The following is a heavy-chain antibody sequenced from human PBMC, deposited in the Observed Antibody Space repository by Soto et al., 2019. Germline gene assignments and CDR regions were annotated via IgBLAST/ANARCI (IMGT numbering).Heavy chain of an antibody. Sequence: GGSLRLSCAASGFTFSSYGMHWVRQAPGKGLEWVAVIWYDGSNKYYADSVKGRFTISRDNSKNTLYLQMNSLRAEDTAVYYCARTSIAVAGREVYYYGMDVWGQGTTVTVSS. CDR1: GFTFSSYG. CDR3: ARTSIAVAGREVYYYGMDV. D-gene: IGHD6-19*01. CDR2: IWYDGSNK. J-gene: IGHJ6*02. V-gene: IGHV3-33*01.